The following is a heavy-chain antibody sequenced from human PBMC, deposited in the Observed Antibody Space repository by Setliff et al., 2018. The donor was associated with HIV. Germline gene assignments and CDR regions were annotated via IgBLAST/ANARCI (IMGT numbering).Heavy chain of an antibody. CDR1: GGSIRSGSYF. Sequence: SEPLSLTCSVSGGSIRSGSYFWSWIRQPVGKGLEWIGHVFATGPTNYNPSLGSRITISVDTSNNQFSLTLRSVTAADTAVYYCARAAYSGTYLWEPATDLWGRGSLVTVSS. J-gene: IGHJ2*01. CDR3: ARAAYSGTYLWEPATDL. D-gene: IGHD3-16*01. V-gene: IGHV4-61*09. CDR2: VFATGPT.